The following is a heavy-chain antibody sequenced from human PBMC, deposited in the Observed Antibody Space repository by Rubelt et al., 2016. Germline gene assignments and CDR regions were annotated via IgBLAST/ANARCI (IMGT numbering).Heavy chain of an antibody. Sequence: QVQLQESGTGLVKPSETLSLTCSVSGGSITSGSNYWGWIRQPPGKGLEWIASGYYGGSTYYPPSLQRRVTIPVDASKNQFSLNLRAVTAADTAVYYCARAFRNPINWFDPWGQGTLVTVSS. D-gene: IGHD3-16*01. J-gene: IGHJ5*02. CDR1: GGSITSGSNY. V-gene: IGHV4-39*07. CDR2: GYYGGST. CDR3: ARAFRNPINWFDP.